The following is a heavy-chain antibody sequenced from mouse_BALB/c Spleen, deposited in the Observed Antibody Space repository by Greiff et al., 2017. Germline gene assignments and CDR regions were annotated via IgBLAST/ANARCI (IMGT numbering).Heavy chain of an antibody. V-gene: IGHV1S56*01. CDR3: ARNSLLRPYFDY. D-gene: IGHD1-2*01. J-gene: IGHJ2*01. Sequence: VQLQQSGPELVKPGASVKMSCKASGYTFTSYYLHWVKQRPGQGLEWIGWIYPGDGSTKYNEKFKGKTTLTADKSSSTAYMLLSSLTSEDSAIYFCARNSLLRPYFDYWGQGTTLTVSA. CDR1: GYTFTSYY. CDR2: IYPGDGST.